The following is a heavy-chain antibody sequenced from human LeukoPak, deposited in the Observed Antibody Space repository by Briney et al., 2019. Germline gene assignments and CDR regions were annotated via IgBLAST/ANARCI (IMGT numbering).Heavy chain of an antibody. CDR3: VRGGSSGWYYYGMDV. J-gene: IGHJ6*02. CDR2: IYYSGST. V-gene: IGHV4-59*01. Sequence: SETLSLTCTVSGGSISSYYWSWIRQPPGKGLEWIGYIYYSGSTNYNPSLKSRVTISVDTSKSQFSLKLSSVTAADTAVYYCVRGGSSGWYYYGMDVWGQGTTVTVSS. CDR1: GGSISSYY. D-gene: IGHD6-19*01.